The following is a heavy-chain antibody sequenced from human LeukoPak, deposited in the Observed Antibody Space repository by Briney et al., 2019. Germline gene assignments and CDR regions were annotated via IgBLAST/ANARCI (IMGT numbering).Heavy chain of an antibody. CDR2: MNSDGSTT. Sequence: GGSLRLSCAASGFTFSSYWMHWVRQAPGKGLVWLSRMNSDGSTTNYADSVKGRFTISRDNARNTLYLQMNSLRVEDTAMYFCARDYDYFWGVYRYPFDYWGQGTLVTVSS. D-gene: IGHD3-16*02. CDR3: ARDYDYFWGVYRYPFDY. V-gene: IGHV3-74*01. J-gene: IGHJ4*02. CDR1: GFTFSSYW.